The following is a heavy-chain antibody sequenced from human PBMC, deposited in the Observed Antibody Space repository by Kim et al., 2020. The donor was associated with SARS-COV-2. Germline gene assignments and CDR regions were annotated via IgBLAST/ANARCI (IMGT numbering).Heavy chain of an antibody. CDR3: AREIHTAMGQADAFDI. D-gene: IGHD5-18*01. V-gene: IGHV1-69*01. J-gene: IGHJ3*02. Sequence: NYAQKFKGRVTITADESTSTAYMELSSLRSEDTAVYYCAREIHTAMGQADAFDIWGQGTMVTVSS.